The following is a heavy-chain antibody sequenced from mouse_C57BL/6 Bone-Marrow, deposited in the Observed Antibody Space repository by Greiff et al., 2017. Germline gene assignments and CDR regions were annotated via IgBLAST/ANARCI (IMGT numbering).Heavy chain of an antibody. J-gene: IGHJ3*01. CDR2: IDPSDSYT. Sequence: QVNVKQPGAELVRPGTSVKLTCKATGYNFTSYWMHWVKQRPGQGLEWIGVIDPSDSYTNYNHKFKGKATLTVDTSSSTAYVQLSSLTSEDSAVYYCARTYYDYEGFAYWGQGTLVTVAA. CDR3: ARTYYDYEGFAY. D-gene: IGHD2-4*01. CDR1: GYNFTSYW. V-gene: IGHV1-59*01.